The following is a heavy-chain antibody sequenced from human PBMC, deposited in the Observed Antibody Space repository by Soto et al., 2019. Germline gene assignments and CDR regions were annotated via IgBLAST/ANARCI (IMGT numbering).Heavy chain of an antibody. CDR1: GFTFSSNW. D-gene: IGHD2-2*01. CDR2: IRQDGSEK. J-gene: IGHJ4*02. CDR3: AREIVVARGASYFDY. Sequence: HPGGSLRLSCVGSGFTFSSNWMTWVRQAPGKGMEWVGNIRQDGSEKNYVDSVKGRFTISRDNAKNSLYLQMNSLRAEDTAVYYCAREIVVARGASYFDYWGPGTLVTVYS. V-gene: IGHV3-7*04.